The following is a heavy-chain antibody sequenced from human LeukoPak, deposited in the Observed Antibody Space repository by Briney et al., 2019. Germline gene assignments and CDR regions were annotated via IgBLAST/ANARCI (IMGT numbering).Heavy chain of an antibody. V-gene: IGHV1-18*01. CDR2: ISAYNGNT. Sequence: GASVKVSCKASGYTFTSYGISWVPQAPGQGLEGMGWISAYNGNTNYAQKLQGRVTMTTDTSTSTAYMELRSLRSDDTAVYYCARPYDSSDPWGAFDIWGQGTMVTVSS. CDR3: ARPYDSSDPWGAFDI. CDR1: GYTFTSYG. J-gene: IGHJ3*02. D-gene: IGHD3-22*01.